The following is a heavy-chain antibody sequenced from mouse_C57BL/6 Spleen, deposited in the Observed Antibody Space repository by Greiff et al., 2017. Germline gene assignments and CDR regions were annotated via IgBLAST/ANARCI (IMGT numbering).Heavy chain of an antibody. CDR1: GYSITSGYD. V-gene: IGHV3-1*01. Sequence: EVQGVESGPGMVKPSQSLSLTCTVTGYSITSGYDWHWIRHFPGNKLEWMGYISYSGSTNYNPSLKSRISITHDTSKNHIFMKLNSVTTEDTATYYCARGNWDKAWFAYWGQGTLVTVSA. CDR3: ARGNWDKAWFAY. J-gene: IGHJ3*01. CDR2: ISYSGST. D-gene: IGHD4-1*01.